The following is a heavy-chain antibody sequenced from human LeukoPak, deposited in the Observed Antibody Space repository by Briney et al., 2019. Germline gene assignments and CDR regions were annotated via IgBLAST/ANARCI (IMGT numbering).Heavy chain of an antibody. D-gene: IGHD2-15*01. J-gene: IGHJ6*02. V-gene: IGHV1-69*13. CDR1: GGTFSSYA. CDR2: IIPIFGTA. Sequence: GASVKVSCKASGGTFSSYAISWVRQAPGQGLEWMGGIIPIFGTANYAQKFQGRVTITADESTSTAYMELSSLRSEDTAVYYCARDCSGGSCYRPPYYYGMDVWGQGTTVTVSS. CDR3: ARDCSGGSCYRPPYYYGMDV.